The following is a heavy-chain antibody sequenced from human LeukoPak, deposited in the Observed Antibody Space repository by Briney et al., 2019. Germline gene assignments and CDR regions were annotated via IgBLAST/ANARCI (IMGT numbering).Heavy chain of an antibody. D-gene: IGHD6-13*01. CDR3: ARARSSWYYFDY. CDR2: IYYSGST. V-gene: IGHV4-31*03. CDR1: GGSISSGGYY. Sequence: SETLSLTCTVSGGSISSGGYYWSWIRQHPGKGLEWIGYIYYSGSTYYNPSLKSRVTMSVDTSKNQFSLKLSSVTAADTAVYYCARARSSWYYFDYWGQGTLVTVSS. J-gene: IGHJ4*02.